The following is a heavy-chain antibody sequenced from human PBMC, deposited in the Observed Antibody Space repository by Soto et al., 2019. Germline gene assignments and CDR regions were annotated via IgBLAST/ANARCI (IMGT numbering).Heavy chain of an antibody. J-gene: IGHJ6*02. Sequence: GASVKVSCKASGFTFTSSAVQWVRQARGQRLEWIGWIVVGSGNTNYAQKFQERVTITRDMSTSTAYMELSSLRSEDTAVYYCAADSYSSRTLGYYYYGMDVWGQGTTVTVSS. D-gene: IGHD6-13*01. V-gene: IGHV1-58*01. CDR1: GFTFTSSA. CDR3: AADSYSSRTLGYYYYGMDV. CDR2: IVVGSGNT.